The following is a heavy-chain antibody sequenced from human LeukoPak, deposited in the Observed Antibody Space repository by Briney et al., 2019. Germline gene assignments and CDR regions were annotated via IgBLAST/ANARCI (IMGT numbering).Heavy chain of an antibody. CDR3: ATVRYNWNSHPFDY. Sequence: ASVTVSCKASGYTCSSYGISWVRQAPGQGLEWVGWISAYNGNTNYAQKFQGRVTMTEGTSTDTAYMELSSLRSEDTAVYYCATVRYNWNSHPFDYWGQGTVLIVFS. V-gene: IGHV1-18*01. CDR1: GYTCSSYG. J-gene: IGHJ4*02. CDR2: ISAYNGNT. D-gene: IGHD1-7*01.